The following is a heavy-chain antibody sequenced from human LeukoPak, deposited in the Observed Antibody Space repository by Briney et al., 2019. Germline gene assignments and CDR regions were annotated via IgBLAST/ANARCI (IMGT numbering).Heavy chain of an antibody. V-gene: IGHV1-2*06. Sequence: ASVKVSCKASEYTLTDHYVHWVRQAPGQGLEWMGRINPKSADTTYTQKFQGRVTMTRDTAINLVYMELSRLTSDDTAVYYCAGEADTSDSRDHSGMDVWGQGTPVTVTS. J-gene: IGHJ6*02. CDR3: AGEADTSDSRDHSGMDV. D-gene: IGHD6-19*01. CDR2: INPKSADT. CDR1: EYTLTDHY.